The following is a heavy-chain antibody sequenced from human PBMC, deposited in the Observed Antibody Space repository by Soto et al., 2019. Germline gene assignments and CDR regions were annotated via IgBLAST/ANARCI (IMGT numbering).Heavy chain of an antibody. D-gene: IGHD2-21*01. CDR2: ISTYDGDR. Sequence: QDQLVQSGAEVKKPGASVKVSCKASGYTFTSYGISWVRQAPGQGLEWMGWISTYDGDRNLAQKFQGSVTMSTDTPTTTANMELRDLAPDDTAVYYCARDWYCAGSSCDDVFDIWGQGTMVTVSS. CDR1: GYTFTSYG. CDR3: ARDWYCAGSSCDDVFDI. J-gene: IGHJ3*02. V-gene: IGHV1-18*01.